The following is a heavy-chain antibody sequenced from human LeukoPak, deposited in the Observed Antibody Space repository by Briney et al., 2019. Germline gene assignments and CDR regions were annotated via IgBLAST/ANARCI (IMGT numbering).Heavy chain of an antibody. CDR3: ARGGATSYYYGMDV. CDR1: GGSISSYY. J-gene: IGHJ6*02. CDR2: IYYSGST. V-gene: IGHV4-59*01. D-gene: IGHD1-26*01. Sequence: SETLSLTCTVSGGSISSYYWSWTRLPPGKGLEWIGYIYYSGSTNYNPSLKSRVTISVDTSKNQFSLKLSSVSAADTAVYYCARGGATSYYYGMDVWGQGTTVTVSS.